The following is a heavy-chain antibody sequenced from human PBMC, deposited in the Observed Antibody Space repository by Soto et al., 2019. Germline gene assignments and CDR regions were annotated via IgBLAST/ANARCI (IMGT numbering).Heavy chain of an antibody. J-gene: IGHJ2*01. CDR3: ARDLSGRWLQPLEGYFDL. V-gene: IGHV3-21*01. D-gene: IGHD5-12*01. CDR1: GFTFSSYS. Sequence: EVQLVESGGGLVKPGGSLRLSCAASGFTFSSYSMNWVRQAPGKGLEWVSAISSSSSYIYYADSVKGRFTISRDNAKNSLYLQMNSLRAEDTAVYYCARDLSGRWLQPLEGYFDLWGRGTLVTVSS. CDR2: ISSSSSYI.